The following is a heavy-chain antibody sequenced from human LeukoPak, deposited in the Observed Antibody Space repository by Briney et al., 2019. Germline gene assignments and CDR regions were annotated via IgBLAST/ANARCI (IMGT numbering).Heavy chain of an antibody. J-gene: IGHJ4*02. CDR3: ARGDNKFDY. CDR2: IYYSGST. CDR1: GGSISSYY. D-gene: IGHD2-21*02. Sequence: SETLFLTCTVSGGSISSYYWSWIRQPPGKGLEWIGYIYYSGSTNYNPSLKSRVTISVDTSKNQFSLKLSSVTAADTAVYYCARGDNKFDYWGQGTLVTVSS. V-gene: IGHV4-59*01.